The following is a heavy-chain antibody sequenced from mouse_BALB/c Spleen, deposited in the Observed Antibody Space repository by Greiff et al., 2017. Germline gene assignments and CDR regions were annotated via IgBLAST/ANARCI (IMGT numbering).Heavy chain of an antibody. CDR3: ARDGNYFDY. CDR1: GFTFSSYT. D-gene: IGHD2-1*01. Sequence: EVQVVESGGGLVQPGGSLKLSCAASGFTFSSYTMSWVRQTPEKRLEWVAYISNGGGSTYYPDTVKGRFTISRDNAKNTLYLQMSSLKSEDTAMYYCARDGNYFDYWGQGTTLTVSS. V-gene: IGHV5-12-2*01. CDR2: ISNGGGST. J-gene: IGHJ2*01.